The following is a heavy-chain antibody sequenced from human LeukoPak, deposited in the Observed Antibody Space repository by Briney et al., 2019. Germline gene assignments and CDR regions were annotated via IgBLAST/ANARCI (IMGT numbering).Heavy chain of an antibody. J-gene: IGHJ6*03. CDR3: ARHFIPGFIAAAGASPYYYYMDV. CDR2: IYYSGST. D-gene: IGHD6-13*01. Sequence: SETLSLTCTVSGGSISSSSYYWGWIRQPPGKGLEWIGSIYYSGSTYYNPSLKSRVTISVDTSKNQFFLKLSSVTAADTAVYYCARHFIPGFIAAAGASPYYYYMDVWGKGTAVTV. V-gene: IGHV4-39*01. CDR1: GGSISSSSYY.